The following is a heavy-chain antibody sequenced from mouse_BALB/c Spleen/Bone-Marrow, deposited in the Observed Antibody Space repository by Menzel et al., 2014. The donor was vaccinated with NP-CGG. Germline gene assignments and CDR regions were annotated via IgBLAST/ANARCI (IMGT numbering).Heavy chain of an antibody. CDR2: INPSTGYT. CDR3: SSPYGYEDYSAMDY. D-gene: IGHD1-2*01. V-gene: IGHV1-7*01. J-gene: IGHJ4*01. CDR1: GYTFTSYW. Sequence: VKLTESGAELAKPGASVKMSCKASGYTFTSYWMHWVKQRPGQVLEWIGYINPSTGYTEYNLKFKDKATLTADKSSSTAYIQLSSLTSEDSAVYYFSSPYGYEDYSAMDYWGQGTSVTVSS.